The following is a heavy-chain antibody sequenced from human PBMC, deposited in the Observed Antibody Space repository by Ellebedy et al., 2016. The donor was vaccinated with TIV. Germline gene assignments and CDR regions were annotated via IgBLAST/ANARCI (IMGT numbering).Heavy chain of an antibody. Sequence: GESLKISCAASGFTFSDYDMHWVRQAPGEGLEWVSAFGAAGDPDYPGSVKGRFTISRENAQNSLYLQMNNLRAGDTAVYYCARAPRGFFGIDVWGQGTTVTVSS. CDR1: GFTFSDYD. V-gene: IGHV3-13*05. CDR2: FGAAGDP. J-gene: IGHJ6*02. CDR3: ARAPRGFFGIDV.